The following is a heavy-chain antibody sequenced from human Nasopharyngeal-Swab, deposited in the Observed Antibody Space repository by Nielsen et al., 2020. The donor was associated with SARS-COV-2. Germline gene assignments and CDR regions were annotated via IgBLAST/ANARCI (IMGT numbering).Heavy chain of an antibody. CDR3: ARATVTTSN. D-gene: IGHD4-17*01. J-gene: IGHJ4*02. CDR2: IYSGGST. V-gene: IGHV3-23*03. Sequence: GESLKISCAASGFTFSSYAMSWVRQAPGKGLEWVSVIYSGGSTYYADSVKGRFTISRDNSKNTLYLQMNSLRAEDTAVYYCARATVTTSNWGQGTLVTVSS. CDR1: GFTFSSYA.